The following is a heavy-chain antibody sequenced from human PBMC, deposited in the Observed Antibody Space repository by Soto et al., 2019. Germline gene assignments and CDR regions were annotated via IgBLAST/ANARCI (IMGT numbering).Heavy chain of an antibody. CDR1: GYTFTSYY. Sequence: QVQLVQSGAEVKKPGASVKVSCKASGYTFTSYYMHWVRQAPGQGLEWMGIINPSGGSTSYAQKFQGRVTMTRDTSTSTVYMELSSLRSEDTAVYYCASGCSGGSCYPYYCDYWGQGTLVTVSS. D-gene: IGHD2-15*01. J-gene: IGHJ4*02. CDR2: INPSGGST. CDR3: ASGCSGGSCYPYYCDY. V-gene: IGHV1-46*03.